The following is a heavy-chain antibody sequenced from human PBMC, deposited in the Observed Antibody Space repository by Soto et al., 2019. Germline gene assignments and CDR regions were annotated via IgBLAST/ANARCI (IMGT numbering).Heavy chain of an antibody. CDR2: IDYDGTTT. CDR1: GFAFDSYW. D-gene: IGHD6-13*01. J-gene: IGHJ4*02. Sequence: EVQLVESGGGLVQPGGSLRLSCAASGFAFDSYWMHWVRQVPGEGPVWVSRIDYDGTTTTYADSVKGRFTISRGNAKNTLYLQMNSLRAEDTAVYYCTRGPRPSSAGTGAYWGQGTLVTVSS. CDR3: TRGPRPSSAGTGAY. V-gene: IGHV3-74*01.